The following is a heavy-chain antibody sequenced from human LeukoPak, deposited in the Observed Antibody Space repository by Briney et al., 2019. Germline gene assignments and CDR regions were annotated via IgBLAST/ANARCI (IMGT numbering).Heavy chain of an antibody. CDR3: APDLNFDY. CDR1: GFTFSSYA. CDR2: ISYDGSNK. J-gene: IGHJ4*02. D-gene: IGHD3-10*01. V-gene: IGHV3-30-3*01. Sequence: GGSLRLSCAASGFTFSSYAMHWVRQAPGKGLEWVAVISYDGSNKYYADSVKGRFTISRDNSKNTLYLQMNSLRAEDTAVYYCAPDLNFDYWGQGTLVTVSS.